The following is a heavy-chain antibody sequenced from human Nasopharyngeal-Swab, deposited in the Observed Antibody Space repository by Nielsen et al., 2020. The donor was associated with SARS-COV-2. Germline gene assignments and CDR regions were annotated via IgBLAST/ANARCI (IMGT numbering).Heavy chain of an antibody. CDR1: GYSFTSYW. D-gene: IGHD2-21*01. CDR3: ARPSFHEGFDY. Sequence: SLRLSCKGSGYSFTSYWIGWVRQMPGKGLEWMGIYPGDSDTRYSPSFQGQVTISADKSISTAYLQWSSLKASDTAMYYCARPSFHEGFDYWGQGTLVTVSS. CDR2: YPGDSDT. V-gene: IGHV5-51*01. J-gene: IGHJ4*02.